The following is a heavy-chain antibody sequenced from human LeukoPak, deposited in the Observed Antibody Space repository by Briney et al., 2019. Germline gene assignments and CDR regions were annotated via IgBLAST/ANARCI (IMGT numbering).Heavy chain of an antibody. CDR1: GFTFSSYA. J-gene: IGHJ4*02. CDR2: ISYDGSNK. V-gene: IGHV3-30-3*02. Sequence: GGSLRLSCAASGFTFSSYAMHWVRQAPGKGLEWVAVISYDGSNKYYADSVKGRFTISRDNSKNTLYLQMNGLRAEDTAVYYCAKFLPGYSASWGQGTLVTVSS. D-gene: IGHD1-26*01. CDR3: AKFLPGYSAS.